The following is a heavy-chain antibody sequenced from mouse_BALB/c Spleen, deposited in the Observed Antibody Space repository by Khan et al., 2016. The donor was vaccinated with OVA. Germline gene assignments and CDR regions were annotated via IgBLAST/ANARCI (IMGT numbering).Heavy chain of an antibody. D-gene: IGHD1-1*01. CDR2: IWAGGST. CDR3: VRAFYCGAWFAY. Sequence: QVQLKQSGPGLVAPSQTLSITCTVSGFSVTNYGVHWVRQPPGKGLEWLGVIWAGGSTNRNSALMSRLSISKDDARSRAFLTMNSMQTDGAAIYYCVRAFYCGAWFAYWGQGTLVTVSA. CDR1: GFSVTNYG. J-gene: IGHJ3*01. V-gene: IGHV2-9*02.